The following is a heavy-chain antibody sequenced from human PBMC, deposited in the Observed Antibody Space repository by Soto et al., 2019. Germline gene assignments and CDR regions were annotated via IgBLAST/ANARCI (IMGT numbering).Heavy chain of an antibody. CDR2: TSNDGSNK. V-gene: IGHV3-30*04. CDR1: GFTLSNYA. Sequence: QVQLVESGGGVVQPGRSLKLSCVASGFTLSNYALHWVRQAPGKGPEWMAFTSNDGSNKLYADSVKGRFTISRDNSKNTLYLEMNSLRPEDTAVFYCARAGGGYLDYWGQGTLVTVSS. J-gene: IGHJ4*02. CDR3: ARAGGGYLDY. D-gene: IGHD3-22*01.